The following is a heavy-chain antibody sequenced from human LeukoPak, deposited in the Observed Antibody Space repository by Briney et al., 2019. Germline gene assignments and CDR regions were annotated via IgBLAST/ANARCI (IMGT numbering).Heavy chain of an antibody. CDR2: IYSGGST. V-gene: IGHV3-53*01. CDR1: GFTVSSNY. D-gene: IGHD2-15*01. J-gene: IGHJ4*02. Sequence: GGSLRLSYAASGFTVSSNYMSWVRQAPGKGLEWVSAIYSGGSTYYADSVKGRFTISRDNSKSTLYLQMNSLRAEDTAVYYCARLGLCGGGSCYSGYFDYWGQGTLVTVSS. CDR3: ARLGLCGGGSCYSGYFDY.